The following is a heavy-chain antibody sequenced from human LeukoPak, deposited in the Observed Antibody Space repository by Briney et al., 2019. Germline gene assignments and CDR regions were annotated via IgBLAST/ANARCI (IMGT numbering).Heavy chain of an antibody. D-gene: IGHD3-3*01. CDR1: GGSISSYY. Sequence: SETLSLTCTVSGGSISSYYWSWIRQPPGKGLEWIGYIYYSGSTNYNPSLKSRVTISVDTSKNQFSLKLSSVTAADTAVYYCARVGGAYYDFWSGYYLSSYFDYWGQGTLVTVSS. CDR3: ARVGGAYYDFWSGYYLSSYFDY. CDR2: IYYSGST. J-gene: IGHJ4*02. V-gene: IGHV4-59*01.